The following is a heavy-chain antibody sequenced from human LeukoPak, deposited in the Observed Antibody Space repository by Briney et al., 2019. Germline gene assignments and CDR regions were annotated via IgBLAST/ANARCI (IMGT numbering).Heavy chain of an antibody. J-gene: IGHJ6*02. D-gene: IGHD2-2*02. Sequence: GASVKVSCKASGGTFSSYAISWVRQAPGQGLEWMGGIIPIFGTADYAQKFQGRVTITADESTSTAYMELSSLRSEDTAVYYCASGPRYCSSTSCYKVYYGMDVWGQGTTVTVSS. V-gene: IGHV1-69*13. CDR1: GGTFSSYA. CDR3: ASGPRYCSSTSCYKVYYGMDV. CDR2: IIPIFGTA.